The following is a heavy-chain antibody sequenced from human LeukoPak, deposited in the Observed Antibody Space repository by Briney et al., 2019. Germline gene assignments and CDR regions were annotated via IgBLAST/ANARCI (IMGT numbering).Heavy chain of an antibody. CDR1: GGSTSSYY. J-gene: IGHJ3*02. D-gene: IGHD1-14*01. CDR2: IYYSGST. CDR3: ARGEAHNPYAFDI. V-gene: IGHV4-59*12. Sequence: SETLSLTCTVSGGSTSSYYWSWIRQPPGKGLEWIGYIYYSGSTNYNPSLKSRVTISVDTSKNQFSLKLSSVTAADTAVYSCARGEAHNPYAFDIWGQGTMVTVSS.